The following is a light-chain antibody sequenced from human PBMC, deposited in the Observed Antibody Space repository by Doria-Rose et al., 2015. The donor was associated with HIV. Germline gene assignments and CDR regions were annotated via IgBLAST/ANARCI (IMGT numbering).Light chain of an antibody. V-gene: IGKV3-20*01. CDR1: QSVSSSY. CDR3: QQYGSSPDA. CDR2: GAS. Sequence: TLSCRASQSVSSSYLAWYQQRPGQAPRLLIYGASSRATAIPDRFSGSGSGTDFTLTISRLESEDFAVYYCQQYGSSPDAFGQGTKLEIK. J-gene: IGKJ2*01.